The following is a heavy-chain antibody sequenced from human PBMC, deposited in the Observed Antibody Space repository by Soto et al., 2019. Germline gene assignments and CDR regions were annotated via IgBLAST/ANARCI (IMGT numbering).Heavy chain of an antibody. Sequence: ASETLSLTCTVSGDSVSSSYYYWGWIRQPPGKGLEWIGSIFYSGSTYYNPSLKSRVTISVDTSKNQFSLKLSSVTAADTAVYYCASRGSSRQIYHYGMDVWGPGTTVIVSS. J-gene: IGHJ6*02. V-gene: IGHV4-39*01. CDR2: IFYSGST. CDR3: ASRGSSRQIYHYGMDV. CDR1: GDSVSSSYYY. D-gene: IGHD6-13*01.